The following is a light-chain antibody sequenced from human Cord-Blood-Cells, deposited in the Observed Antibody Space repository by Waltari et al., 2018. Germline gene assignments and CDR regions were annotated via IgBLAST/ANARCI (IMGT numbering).Light chain of an antibody. Sequence: EIVLPQSPGTLSLSPGERATLSCRASQSVSSSYLAWYQQKPGQAPRLLIYGASIRATGIPYRFSGSGSGTDFTLTISRLEPEDFAVYYCQQYGSSPPCTFGQGTKVEIK. CDR2: GAS. J-gene: IGKJ1*01. CDR1: QSVSSSY. CDR3: QQYGSSPPCT. V-gene: IGKV3-20*01.